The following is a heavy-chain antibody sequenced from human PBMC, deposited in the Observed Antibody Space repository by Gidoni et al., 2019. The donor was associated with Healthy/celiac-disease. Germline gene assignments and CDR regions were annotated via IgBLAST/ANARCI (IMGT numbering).Heavy chain of an antibody. CDR1: GGSFSGYY. CDR3: ARMVRGVIGSPYYYYGMDV. CDR2: INHSGST. Sequence: QVQLQQWGAGLLKPSETLSLTCAVYGGSFSGYYWSWIRQPPGKGLEWIGEINHSGSTHYNPSLKSRVTISVDTSKNQFSLKLSAVTAADTAVYYCARMVRGVIGSPYYYYGMDVWGQGTTVTVSS. D-gene: IGHD3-10*01. J-gene: IGHJ6*02. V-gene: IGHV4-34*01.